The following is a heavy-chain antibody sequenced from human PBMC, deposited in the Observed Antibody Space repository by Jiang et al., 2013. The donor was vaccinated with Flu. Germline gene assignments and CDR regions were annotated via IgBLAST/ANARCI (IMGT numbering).Heavy chain of an antibody. J-gene: IGHJ3*02. CDR3: TRDYGDYDRWDTTDDVFDI. D-gene: IGHD4-17*01. CDR2: IRSEAYGGTT. CDR1: GFTFGDYA. Sequence: LIQPGRSLRLSCTASGFTFGDYAMSWFRQAPGKGLEWVGFIRSEAYGGTTEYAASVKGRFTISRDDSKSIAYLQMNSLKTEDTAVYYCTRDYGDYDRWDTTDDVFDIWGQGTMVTVSS. V-gene: IGHV3-49*03.